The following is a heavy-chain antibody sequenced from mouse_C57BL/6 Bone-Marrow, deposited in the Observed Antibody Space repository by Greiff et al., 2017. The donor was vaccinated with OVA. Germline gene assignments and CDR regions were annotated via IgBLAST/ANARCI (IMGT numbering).Heavy chain of an antibody. Sequence: QVQLQQSGPELVKPGASVKISCKASGYAFSSSWMNWVKQRPGQGLEWIGNINPSNGGTNYNEKFKSKATLTVDKSSSTAYMQLSSLTSEDSAVYYCARTGGNYDYPFAYWGQGTLVTVSA. CDR3: ARTGGNYDYPFAY. V-gene: IGHV1-53*01. D-gene: IGHD2-4*01. J-gene: IGHJ3*01. CDR2: INPSNGGT. CDR1: GYAFSSSW.